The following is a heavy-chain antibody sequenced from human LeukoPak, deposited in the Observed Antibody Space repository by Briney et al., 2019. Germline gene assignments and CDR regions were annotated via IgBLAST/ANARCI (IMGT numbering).Heavy chain of an antibody. CDR2: ISGSGGST. V-gene: IGHV3-23*01. CDR1: GFTFSSYA. J-gene: IGHJ4*02. CDR3: AKAPCGSGGSCYVFDY. Sequence: GGSLRLSCAASGFTFSSYAMSWVRQAPGKGLEWVSAISGSGGSTYYADSVKGRFTISRDNPKNTLYLQMNSLRAEDTAVYYCAKAPCGSGGSCYVFDYWGQGTLVTVSS. D-gene: IGHD2-15*01.